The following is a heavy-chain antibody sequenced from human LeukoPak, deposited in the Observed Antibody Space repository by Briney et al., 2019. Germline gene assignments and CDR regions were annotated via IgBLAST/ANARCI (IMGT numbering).Heavy chain of an antibody. CDR1: GSSISSYY. CDR3: ARDLRAAAANNWFDP. V-gene: IGHV4-4*07. J-gene: IGHJ5*02. CDR2: IYTSGST. Sequence: SETLSLTCTVSGSSISSYYWSWIRQPAGKGLQWIGRIYTSGSTNYNPSLKSRVTMSVDTSNNQFSLKLSSVTAADTAVYYCARDLRAAAANNWFDPWGQGTLVTVSS. D-gene: IGHD6-13*01.